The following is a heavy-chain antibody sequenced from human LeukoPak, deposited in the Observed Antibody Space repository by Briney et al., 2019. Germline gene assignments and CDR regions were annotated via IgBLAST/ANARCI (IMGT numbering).Heavy chain of an antibody. Sequence: PGGSLRLSCAASGFTFSDYYMSWIRQAPGKGLEWVANIKEDGSEIHYVDSVKGRFTISRDNAKNSVYLQMNSLRAEDTSVYYCAREGSGRYVGTGAQSWGQGTLVTVSS. CDR2: IKEDGSEI. CDR3: AREGSGRYVGTGAQS. D-gene: IGHD6-19*01. V-gene: IGHV3-7*01. J-gene: IGHJ5*02. CDR1: GFTFSDYY.